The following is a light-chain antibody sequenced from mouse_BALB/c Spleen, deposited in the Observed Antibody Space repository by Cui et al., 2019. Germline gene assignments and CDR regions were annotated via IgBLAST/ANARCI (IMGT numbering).Light chain of an antibody. CDR1: SSVSY. J-gene: IGKJ5*01. CDR3: QQWSSNPPT. V-gene: IGKV4-68*01. Sequence: QIVLTQSPTLMSASQGEKLTMTWSASSSVSYMYWSQQTPRSSPKPWIYRTSNLASRVPARFSGSGSGTSYSLTISSMEAEDAATYYCQQWSSNPPTFGAGTKLELK. CDR2: RTS.